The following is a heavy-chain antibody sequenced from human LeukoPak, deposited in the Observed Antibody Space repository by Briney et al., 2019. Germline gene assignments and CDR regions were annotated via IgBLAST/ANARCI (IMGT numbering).Heavy chain of an antibody. CDR2: IYPGDSDT. CDR3: ARVYCTNGVCYTGLFDY. V-gene: IGHV5-51*01. Sequence: GESLKISCKASGYSFTSYWIGWVRQMPGKGLEWMGIIYPGDSDTRYSPSFQGQVTISADKSISTAYLQWSSLKASDTAMYYCARVYCTNGVCYTGLFDYWGQGTLVTVSS. CDR1: GYSFTSYW. J-gene: IGHJ4*02. D-gene: IGHD2-8*01.